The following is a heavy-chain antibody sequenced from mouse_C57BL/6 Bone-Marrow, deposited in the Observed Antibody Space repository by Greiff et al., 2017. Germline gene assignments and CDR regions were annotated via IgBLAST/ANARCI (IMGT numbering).Heavy chain of an antibody. CDR3: ARNDLVSPYYFDY. D-gene: IGHD2-10*02. J-gene: IGHJ2*01. CDR2: ISSGSSTI. CDR1: GFTFSDYG. Sequence: DVMLVESGGGLVKPGGSLKLSCAASGFTFSDYGMHWVRQAPEQGLAWVAYISSGSSTIYYADTVKGRFTISGDNATNTLFLQMTSLRSEDTAMYSCARNDLVSPYYFDYWGQGTTLTVSS. V-gene: IGHV5-17*01.